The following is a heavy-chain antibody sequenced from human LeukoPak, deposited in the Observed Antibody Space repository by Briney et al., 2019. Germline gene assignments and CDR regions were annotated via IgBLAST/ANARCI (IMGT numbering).Heavy chain of an antibody. J-gene: IGHJ4*02. D-gene: IGHD5-12*01. Sequence: SETLSLTCTVSGGSISSYYWSWTRQPPGKGLEWIGYIYHSGSTNYNPSPKSRVTISVDTSKNQFSLKLSSVTAADTAVYYCASGWLFFDYWGQGTLVTVSS. V-gene: IGHV4-59*01. CDR2: IYHSGST. CDR3: ASGWLFFDY. CDR1: GGSISSYY.